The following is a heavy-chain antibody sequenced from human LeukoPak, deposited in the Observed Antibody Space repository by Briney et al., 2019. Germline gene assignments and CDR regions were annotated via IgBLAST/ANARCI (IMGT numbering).Heavy chain of an antibody. CDR1: GYSFTNYW. CDR3: ASPHFLLPYDAFDI. CDR2: IYPGDSNT. V-gene: IGHV5-51*01. J-gene: IGHJ3*02. D-gene: IGHD3-3*02. Sequence: GESLKISCKGSGYSFTNYWIGWVRQMPGKGLEWMGIIYPGDSNTRYSPSFQGQVTISADKSISTAYLQWSSLKASGTAMYYCASPHFLLPYDAFDIWGQGTMVTVSS.